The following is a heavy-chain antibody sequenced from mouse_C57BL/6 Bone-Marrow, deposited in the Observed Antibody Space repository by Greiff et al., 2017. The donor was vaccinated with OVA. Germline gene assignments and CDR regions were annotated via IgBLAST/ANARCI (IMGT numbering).Heavy chain of an antibody. Sequence: EVQRVESGPGLVKPSQSLSLTCSVTGYSITSGYYWNWIRQFPGNKLEWMGYISYDGSNNYNPSLKNRISITRDTSKNQFFLKLNSVTTEDTATYYCARRRDYYGFWYFDVWGTGTTVTVSS. J-gene: IGHJ1*03. CDR2: ISYDGSN. D-gene: IGHD1-2*01. CDR1: GYSITSGYY. V-gene: IGHV3-6*01. CDR3: ARRRDYYGFWYFDV.